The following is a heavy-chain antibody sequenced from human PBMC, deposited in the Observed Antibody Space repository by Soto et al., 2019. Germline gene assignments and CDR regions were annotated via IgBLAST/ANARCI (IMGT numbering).Heavy chain of an antibody. CDR1: GGTFSSYA. Sequence: SVKVSCKASGGTFSSYAISWVRQAPGQGLEWMGGIIPIFGTANYAKKFQGRVPITADESPSTAYMELSSLRSEDTAVYYCARDVYCSGGSCYSGWFDPWGQGTLVTVSS. CDR3: ARDVYCSGGSCYSGWFDP. J-gene: IGHJ5*02. V-gene: IGHV1-69*13. CDR2: IIPIFGTA. D-gene: IGHD2-15*01.